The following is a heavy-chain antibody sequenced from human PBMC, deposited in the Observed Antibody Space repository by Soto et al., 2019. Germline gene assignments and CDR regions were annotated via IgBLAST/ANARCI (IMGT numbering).Heavy chain of an antibody. CDR1: CGSVSSGSYY. CDR3: AVQPYYYDSSGYSKLDAFDI. D-gene: IGHD3-22*01. J-gene: IGHJ3*02. CDR2: IYYSGST. V-gene: IGHV4-61*01. Sequence: SETLSLTCTVSCGSVSSGSYYWSWIRQPPGKGLVWIGYIYYSGSTNYNPSLKSRVTISVDTSKNQFSLKLSSVTAADTAVYYCAVQPYYYDSSGYSKLDAFDIWGQGTMVTVSS.